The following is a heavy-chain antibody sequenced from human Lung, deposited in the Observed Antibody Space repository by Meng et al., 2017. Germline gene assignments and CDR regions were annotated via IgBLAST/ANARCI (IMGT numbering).Heavy chain of an antibody. V-gene: IGHV3-15*01. D-gene: IGHD1-26*01. J-gene: IGHJ4*02. CDR2: IKSNGDAGPA. Sequence: VQLLESGRGVKKPGGSIRLSCDASGYSFGGVWICWVRQAPGKGLEWIGCIKSNGDAGPAHKFAPGNTRFTNTRDDSDYTLYLRINTVDTAVNSFYCGTPGGAACDHWGQGTLVTVSS. CDR3: TPGGAACDH. CDR1: GYSFGGVW.